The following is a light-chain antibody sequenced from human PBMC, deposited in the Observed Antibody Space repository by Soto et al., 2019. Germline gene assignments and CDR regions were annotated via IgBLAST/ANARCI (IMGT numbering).Light chain of an antibody. CDR3: QQSYNTTWT. Sequence: IQMTQSPSSLYESAGDRFTITCRVSQVISTYLNWYQQKPGKAPKLLIYAASSLQSGVPSRFSGSGSETDFTLTISSLQPEDFATYSCQQSYNTTWTFGQGTKVDI. CDR2: AAS. J-gene: IGKJ1*01. V-gene: IGKV1-39*01. CDR1: QVISTY.